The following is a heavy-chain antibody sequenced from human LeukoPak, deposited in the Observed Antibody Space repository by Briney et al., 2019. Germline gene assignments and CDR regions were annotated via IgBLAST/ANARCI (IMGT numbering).Heavy chain of an antibody. CDR1: GFTFSSYG. Sequence: GGSLRLSCAASGFTFSSYGMHWVRQAPGKGLEWVSAISGSGTGTYYADSVKGRFTISRDNSKNTLYLQMNSLRAEDTAVYYCAKGPHGDYDYWGQGTLVTVSS. D-gene: IGHD4-17*01. V-gene: IGHV3-23*01. CDR3: AKGPHGDYDY. J-gene: IGHJ4*02. CDR2: ISGSGTGT.